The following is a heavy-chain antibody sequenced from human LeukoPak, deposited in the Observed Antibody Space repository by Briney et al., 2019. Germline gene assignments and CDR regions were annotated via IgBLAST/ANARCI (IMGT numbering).Heavy chain of an antibody. Sequence: GGSLRLSCAPAGLTVSSNYISSVRQAPGKWLEWVSVIYSGGSTYYADSVKGRFTISRDNSMNPLYLQMNSLRAEDTAVYYWARWSTGSGYSSYWGQGTLVTVSS. CDR1: GLTVSSNY. J-gene: IGHJ4*02. V-gene: IGHV3-53*01. CDR3: ARWSTGSGYSSY. CDR2: IYSGGST. D-gene: IGHD3-22*01.